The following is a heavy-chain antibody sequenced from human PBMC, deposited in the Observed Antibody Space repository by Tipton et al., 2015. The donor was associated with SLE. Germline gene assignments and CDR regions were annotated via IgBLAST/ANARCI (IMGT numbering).Heavy chain of an antibody. V-gene: IGHV4-59*08. J-gene: IGHJ4*02. D-gene: IGHD3-16*01. CDR3: ATQGYYASSFDY. Sequence: TLSLTCTVSGGSLSSYYWSWIRQSPEKGLEWIGYLSYSGSTNYNPSLESRVTISVDTSKNQFSLKLSSVTAADTAVYYCATQGYYASSFDYWGQGTLVTASS. CDR1: GGSLSSYY. CDR2: LSYSGST.